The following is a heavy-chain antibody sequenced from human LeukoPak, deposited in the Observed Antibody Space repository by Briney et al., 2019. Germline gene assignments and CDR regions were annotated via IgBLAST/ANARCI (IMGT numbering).Heavy chain of an antibody. CDR3: ARSPRGGNFDY. CDR2: IYYSGST. CDR1: GGSISNYY. Sequence: SETLSLTCTVSGGSISNYYWSWLRQPPGKALEWIGYIYYSGSTKYIPSLKSRVSFSVDTSKDQFSLRLSSVTAADTAVYYCARSPRGGNFDYWGQGTLVTVSS. J-gene: IGHJ4*02. D-gene: IGHD2-15*01. V-gene: IGHV4-59*12.